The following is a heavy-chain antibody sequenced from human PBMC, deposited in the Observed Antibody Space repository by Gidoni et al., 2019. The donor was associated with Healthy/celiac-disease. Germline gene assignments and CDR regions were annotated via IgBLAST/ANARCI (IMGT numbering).Heavy chain of an antibody. D-gene: IGHD3-10*01. Sequence: QLQLQESGPGLVKPSETLSLTCTVSGGSISSSSYYWGWIRQPPGKGLEWIGSIYYSGSTYYNPSLKSRVTISVDTSKNQFSLKLSSVTAADTAVYYCARLLWFGELLYYDAFDIWGQGTMVTVSS. CDR2: IYYSGST. V-gene: IGHV4-39*01. CDR1: GGSISSSSYY. J-gene: IGHJ3*02. CDR3: ARLLWFGELLYYDAFDI.